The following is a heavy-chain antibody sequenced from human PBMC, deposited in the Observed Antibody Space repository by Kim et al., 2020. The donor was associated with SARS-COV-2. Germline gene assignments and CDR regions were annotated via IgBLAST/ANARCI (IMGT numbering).Heavy chain of an antibody. V-gene: IGHV3-53*01. Sequence: GGSLRLSCAASGFIVSSNYMSWVRQAPGKGLEWVSVIYISGSTYYADSVKGRFTISRDNSKNTLYLQMNSLRAEDTAVYYCVDRSLGWGQGTLVTVSS. CDR3: VDRSLG. D-gene: IGHD3-16*01. CDR1: GFIVSSNY. J-gene: IGHJ4*02. CDR2: IYISGST.